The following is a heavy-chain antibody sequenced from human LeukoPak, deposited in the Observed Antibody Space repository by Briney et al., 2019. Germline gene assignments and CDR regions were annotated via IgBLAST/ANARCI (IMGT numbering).Heavy chain of an antibody. CDR1: DDSISDYY. J-gene: IGHJ5*02. V-gene: IGHV4-4*09. CDR3: ARSRPAPKEFYP. D-gene: IGHD2-2*01. CDR2: IYTRGTT. Sequence: PSETLSLTCTVSDDSISDYYWSWIRQPPGKGLEWIGYIYTRGTTNYNPSLKSRVTMSADTSKNQFSLKLDSVTAADTAVYYCARSRPAPKEFYPWGQGTLVTVSS.